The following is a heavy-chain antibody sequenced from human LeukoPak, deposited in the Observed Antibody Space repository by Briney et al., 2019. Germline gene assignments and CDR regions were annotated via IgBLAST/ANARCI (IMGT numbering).Heavy chain of an antibody. J-gene: IGHJ4*02. V-gene: IGHV4-61*01. CDR1: GGSISSSSYY. Sequence: SETLSLTCTVSGGSISSSSYYWGWIRPPPGKGLEWIGYIYDSGSTNYNPSLKSRVTISIDTSKNQFSLKLSSVTAADTAVYYCAREAYCGGDCYSGFDYWGQGTLVTVSS. CDR3: AREAYCGGDCYSGFDY. D-gene: IGHD2-21*02. CDR2: IYDSGST.